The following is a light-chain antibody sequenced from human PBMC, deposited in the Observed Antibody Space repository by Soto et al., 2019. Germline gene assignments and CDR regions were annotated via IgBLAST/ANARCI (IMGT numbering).Light chain of an antibody. CDR1: QSISSY. CDR3: QQSYTNTLYT. CDR2: AAS. V-gene: IGKV1-39*01. Sequence: DIQMTQSPSSLSASVGDRVTLTCRASQSISSYLNWYQQKPGKAPKLLIYAASILQSGVPSRFSGSRSGTDFTLTISSLQPEDFATYYCQQSYTNTLYTFGQGTKLEIK. J-gene: IGKJ2*01.